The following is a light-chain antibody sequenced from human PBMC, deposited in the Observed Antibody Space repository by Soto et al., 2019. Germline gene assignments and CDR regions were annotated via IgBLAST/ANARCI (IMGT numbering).Light chain of an antibody. V-gene: IGLV3-21*02. Sequence: SYELTQPPSVSVAPGQTARITCGGNNIGSKNVHWYQQKPGQAPVLVVYDDRARPSGIPERFSGSNSGSSATLTISRVEDGDEADYYCQVWDSDTSHEVFGTGTKVTVL. CDR2: DDR. J-gene: IGLJ1*01. CDR1: NIGSKN. CDR3: QVWDSDTSHEV.